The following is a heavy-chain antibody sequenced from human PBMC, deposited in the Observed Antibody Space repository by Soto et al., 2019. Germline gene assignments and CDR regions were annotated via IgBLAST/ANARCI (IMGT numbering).Heavy chain of an antibody. D-gene: IGHD2-2*01. CDR2: INHSGST. V-gene: IGHV4-34*01. J-gene: IGHJ4*02. CDR1: GGSFSGYY. Sequence: PSETLSLTCAVYGGSFSGYYWSWIRQPPGKGLEWIGEINHSGSTNYNPSLKSRVTISVDTSKNQFSLKLSSVTAADTAVYYCARESTFSRVDYWGQGTLVTVSS. CDR3: ARESTFSRVDY.